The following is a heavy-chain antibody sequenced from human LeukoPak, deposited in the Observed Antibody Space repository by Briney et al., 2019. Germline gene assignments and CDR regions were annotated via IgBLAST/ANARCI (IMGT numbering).Heavy chain of an antibody. CDR1: GFTFSSYS. V-gene: IGHV3-21*01. J-gene: IGHJ4*02. Sequence: GGSLRLSCAASGFTFSSYSMNWVRQAPGKGLEWVSSISSSSSYIYYADSVKGRFTISRDNAKNSLYLQMNSLRAEDTAVYYCARDWGAAAKNERDYWGQGTLVTVSS. D-gene: IGHD6-13*01. CDR2: ISSSSSYI. CDR3: ARDWGAAAKNERDY.